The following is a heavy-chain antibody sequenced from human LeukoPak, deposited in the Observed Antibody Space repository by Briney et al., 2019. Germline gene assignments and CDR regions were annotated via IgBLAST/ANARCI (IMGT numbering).Heavy chain of an antibody. D-gene: IGHD2-2*01. Sequence: GGSLRLSCRASGFTFDKHWMSWVRQAPGKGLEWVATIKQYGGDKYYVDSVKGRFTISRDNVENSLYLQMSSLTSEDTAVYYCAKESLRVVPSATFDYWGQGTLVTVSS. CDR1: GFTFDKHW. CDR2: IKQYGGDK. V-gene: IGHV3-7*03. CDR3: AKESLRVVPSATFDY. J-gene: IGHJ4*02.